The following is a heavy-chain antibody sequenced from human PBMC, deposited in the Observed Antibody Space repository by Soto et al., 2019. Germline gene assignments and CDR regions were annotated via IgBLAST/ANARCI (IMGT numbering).Heavy chain of an antibody. J-gene: IGHJ6*02. D-gene: IGHD2-15*01. CDR3: ARYLLGMDV. V-gene: IGHV5-10-1*01. Sequence: SLKISCKGSGYSFTSNLISWVRQTPGKGLERMGRIDPNDSYTNYSPSFQGHVTISADKSISTAYLQWSSLKASDTAIYYCARYLLGMDVWGQGTTVTVSS. CDR2: IDPNDSYT. CDR1: GYSFTSNL.